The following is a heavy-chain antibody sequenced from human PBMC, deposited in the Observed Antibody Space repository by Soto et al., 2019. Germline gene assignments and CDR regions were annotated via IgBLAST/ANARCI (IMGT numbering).Heavy chain of an antibody. CDR3: ARDPLWGTAMVLWYFDL. J-gene: IGHJ2*01. CDR2: ISYDGSNK. D-gene: IGHD5-18*01. CDR1: GFTFGSYG. Sequence: GGSLRLSCAASGFTFGSYGMHWVRQAPGKGLEWVAVISYDGSNKYYADSVKGRFTISRDNSKNTLYLQMNSLRAEDTAVYYCARDPLWGTAMVLWYFDLWGRGTLVTVSS. V-gene: IGHV3-30*03.